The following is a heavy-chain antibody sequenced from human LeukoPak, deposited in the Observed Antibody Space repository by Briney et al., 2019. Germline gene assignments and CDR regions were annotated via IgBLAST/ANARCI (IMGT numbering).Heavy chain of an antibody. J-gene: IGHJ4*02. CDR2: ISYDGSNK. CDR1: GFTFSSYG. V-gene: IGHV3-30*18. Sequence: GRSLGLSCAASGFTFSSYGMHWVRQAPGKGLEWVAVISYDGSNKYYADSVKGRFTISRDNSKNTLYLQMNSLRAEDTAVYYCAKDEMATITGYFDYWGQGTLVTVSS. D-gene: IGHD5-24*01. CDR3: AKDEMATITGYFDY.